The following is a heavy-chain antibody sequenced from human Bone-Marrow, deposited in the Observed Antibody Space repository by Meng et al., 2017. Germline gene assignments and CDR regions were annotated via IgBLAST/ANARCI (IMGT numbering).Heavy chain of an antibody. CDR2: IVVGSGNT. D-gene: IGHD3-3*01. CDR1: GFTFTSSA. CDR3: AADPSFWSGYSVLGY. V-gene: IGHV1-58*01. Sequence: SEKVSCKASGFTFTSSAVQWVRQARGQRLEWIGWIVVGSGNTNYAQKFQERVTITRDMSTSTAYMELSSLRSEDTAVYYCAADPSFWSGYSVLGYWGQGTLVTVSS. J-gene: IGHJ4*02.